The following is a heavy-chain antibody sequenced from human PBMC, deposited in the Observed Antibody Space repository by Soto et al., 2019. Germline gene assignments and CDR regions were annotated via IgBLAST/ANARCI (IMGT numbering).Heavy chain of an antibody. CDR1: GFSFTTYG. Sequence: GGSRGRSCAASGFSFTTYGISWVRQAPGKGLEWVSDISSTGLYTYLADSVKGRFTISRDNSKNTRYLQMNSLRVDDTAVYFCTKSWLFEKNWFDPWGQGTLVTASS. J-gene: IGHJ5*02. D-gene: IGHD3-22*01. V-gene: IGHV3-23*01. CDR3: TKSWLFEKNWFDP. CDR2: ISSTGLYT.